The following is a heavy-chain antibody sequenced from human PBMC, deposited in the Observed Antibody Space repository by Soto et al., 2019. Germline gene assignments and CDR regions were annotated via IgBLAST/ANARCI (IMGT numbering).Heavy chain of an antibody. CDR1: GGSISSYY. Sequence: SETLSLTCTVSGGSISSYYWSWIRQPPGKGLEWIGNIHYNGNTEYSPSLKSRVTMSVDTSKNHFSLRLISVTAADTAIYFCAREGNLGRWLQPLDFWGQGTLVTVSS. CDR2: IHYNGNT. J-gene: IGHJ4*02. D-gene: IGHD5-12*01. V-gene: IGHV4-59*01. CDR3: AREGNLGRWLQPLDF.